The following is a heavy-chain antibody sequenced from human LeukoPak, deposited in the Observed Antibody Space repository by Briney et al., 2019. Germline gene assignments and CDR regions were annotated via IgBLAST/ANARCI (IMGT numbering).Heavy chain of an antibody. Sequence: GGSLRLSCAASGFTFSSYAMNWVRQAPGKGREGVAIISGSGTNTYYADSVKGRFTISRDNSKNTLYLQMNSLRAEDTAVYYCAKSFGPVIAAAGTGADWGQGTLVTVSS. CDR2: ISGSGTNT. CDR3: AKSFGPVIAAAGTGAD. CDR1: GFTFSSYA. D-gene: IGHD6-13*01. J-gene: IGHJ4*02. V-gene: IGHV3-23*01.